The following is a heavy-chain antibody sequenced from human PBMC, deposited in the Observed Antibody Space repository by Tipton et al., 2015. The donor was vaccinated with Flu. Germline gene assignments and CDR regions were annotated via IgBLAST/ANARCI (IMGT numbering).Heavy chain of an antibody. V-gene: IGHV3-23*01. Sequence: SLRLSCAASGFTFSSYAMSWVRQAPGKGLEWVSAISGSGGSTYYADSVKGRFTISRDNSKNTLYLQMNSLRAEDTAVYYCAKDRRYCSSTSCRTDTSLFDYWGQGTLVTVSS. CDR3: AKDRRYCSSTSCRTDTSLFDY. CDR2: ISGSGGST. CDR1: GFTFSSYA. J-gene: IGHJ4*02. D-gene: IGHD2-2*01.